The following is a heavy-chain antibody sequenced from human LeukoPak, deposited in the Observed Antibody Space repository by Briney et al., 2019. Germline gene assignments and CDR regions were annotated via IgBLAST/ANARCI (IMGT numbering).Heavy chain of an antibody. D-gene: IGHD3-10*01. CDR3: ARVRDDYGSGSRRFDP. V-gene: IGHV4-59*01. Sequence: PSETLSLTCTVSGGSISSYYWSWIRQPPGKGLEWIGYIYYSGSTNYNPSLKSRVTISVGTSKNQFSLKLSSVTAADTAVYYCARVRDDYGSGSRRFDPWGQGTLVTVSS. J-gene: IGHJ5*02. CDR1: GGSISSYY. CDR2: IYYSGST.